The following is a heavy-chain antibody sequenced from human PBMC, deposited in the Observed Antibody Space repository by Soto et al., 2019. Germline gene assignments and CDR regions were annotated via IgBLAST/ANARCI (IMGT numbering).Heavy chain of an antibody. Sequence: QVQLQESGPGLVKPSETLSLTCTVSGGSVSSGSYYWSWIRQPPGKGLEWIGYIYYSGSTNYNPSLKSRVTISVDTSKNQFSLKLSSVTAADTAVYYCARGANFGVVIGNWFDPWGQGTLVTVSS. CDR1: GGSVSSGSYY. CDR2: IYYSGST. J-gene: IGHJ5*02. CDR3: ARGANFGVVIGNWFDP. V-gene: IGHV4-61*01. D-gene: IGHD3-3*01.